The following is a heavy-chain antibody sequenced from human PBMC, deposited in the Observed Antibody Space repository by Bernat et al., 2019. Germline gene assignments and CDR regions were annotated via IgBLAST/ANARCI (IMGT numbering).Heavy chain of an antibody. Sequence: EVQLVESGGGLVQPGGSLKLSCAASGFTFSGSAMHWVRQASGKGLEWVGRIRIKSNRYATTYVALVKGRFTISRDDSKNVAYLQMNSLKTEDTAVYYCTAHPGGGSGSSWFDPWGQGTLVTVSS. D-gene: IGHD3-10*01. CDR3: TAHPGGGSGSSWFDP. V-gene: IGHV3-73*02. J-gene: IGHJ5*02. CDR1: GFTFSGSA. CDR2: IRIKSNRYAT.